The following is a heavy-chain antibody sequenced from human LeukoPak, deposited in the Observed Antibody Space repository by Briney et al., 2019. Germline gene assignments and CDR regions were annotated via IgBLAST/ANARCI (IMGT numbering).Heavy chain of an antibody. D-gene: IGHD3-3*01. CDR2: ITYDVSNK. CDR1: GFTFSSSG. CDR3: ARAVSTYYDFWSGSDWFDP. V-gene: IGHV3-30*03. J-gene: IGHJ5*02. Sequence: GGSLRLSCAASGFTFSSSGIHWVRQAPGKGLEWVAVITYDVSNKYYADSVKGRFTISRDNSKNTLYLQMNSLRAEDTAVYYCARAVSTYYDFWSGSDWFDPWGQGTLVTVSS.